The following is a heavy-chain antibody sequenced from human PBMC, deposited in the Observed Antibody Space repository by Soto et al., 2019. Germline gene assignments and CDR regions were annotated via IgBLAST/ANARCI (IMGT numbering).Heavy chain of an antibody. CDR2: IYYSGST. J-gene: IGHJ6*03. CDR1: GGSISSYY. Sequence: PSKTLSLTCTVSGGSISSYYWSWIRQPPGKGLEWIGYIYYSGSTNYNPSLKSRVTISVDTSKNQFSLKLSSVTAADTAVYYCARGVDCSGGSCYLGPYYYYMDVWGKGTTVTVSS. CDR3: ARGVDCSGGSCYLGPYYYYMDV. V-gene: IGHV4-59*01. D-gene: IGHD2-15*01.